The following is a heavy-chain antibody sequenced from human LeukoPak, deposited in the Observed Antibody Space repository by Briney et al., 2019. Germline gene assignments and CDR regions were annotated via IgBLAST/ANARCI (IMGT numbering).Heavy chain of an antibody. CDR2: MNPNSGNT. Sequence: ASVKVSCKASGYTSTSYDINWVRRATGQGLEWMGWMNPNSGNTGYAQKFQGRVTMTRNTSISTAYMELSSLRSEDTAVYYCARHRSRRLRFLEWFEGGMDVWGQGTTVTVSS. CDR1: GYTSTSYD. J-gene: IGHJ6*02. CDR3: ARHRSRRLRFLEWFEGGMDV. V-gene: IGHV1-8*01. D-gene: IGHD3-3*01.